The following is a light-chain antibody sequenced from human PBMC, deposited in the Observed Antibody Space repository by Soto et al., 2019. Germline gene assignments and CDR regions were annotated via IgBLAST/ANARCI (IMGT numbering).Light chain of an antibody. CDR1: LTVSIY. Sequence: DIQMTQSPSSLSASVGDRVTITGRASLTVSIYLNWYQQKPGKAPNLLIYAASSLQHGVPSRFSGSGSGTDFTLTISSLQPEDSATYYCQQTYSSLPWTFGQGTKVEIK. CDR2: AAS. V-gene: IGKV1-39*01. J-gene: IGKJ1*01. CDR3: QQTYSSLPWT.